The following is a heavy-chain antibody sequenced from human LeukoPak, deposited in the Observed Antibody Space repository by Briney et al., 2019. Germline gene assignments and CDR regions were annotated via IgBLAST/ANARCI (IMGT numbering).Heavy chain of an antibody. J-gene: IGHJ4*02. V-gene: IGHV4-38-2*01. CDR3: ARQVEQGTIFYFDY. CDR1: GYSITSGFS. CDR2: MSHSGST. D-gene: IGHD1/OR15-1a*01. Sequence: SETLSLTCAVSGYSITSGFSWGWIRQPPGKGLEWIAAMSHSGSTDFNPSLKSRVSISVDTSKKQFSLKLTSVTAPDTAFYFCARQVEQGTIFYFDYWGQGTLVTVSS.